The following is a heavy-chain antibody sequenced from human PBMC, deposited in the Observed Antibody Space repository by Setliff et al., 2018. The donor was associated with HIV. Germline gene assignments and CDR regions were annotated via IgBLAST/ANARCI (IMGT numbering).Heavy chain of an antibody. Sequence: SETLSLTCTVSGGSISSGSYYWSWIRQSAGKGLEWIGRIYISGSTNYNPSLKSRVTISLDTSRNQFSLKLNSVTAADTAVYYCAREDYYDSSGDAFGIWGQGTKVTVSS. V-gene: IGHV4-61*02. CDR1: GGSISSGSYY. D-gene: IGHD3-22*01. CDR3: AREDYYDSSGDAFGI. CDR2: IYISGST. J-gene: IGHJ3*02.